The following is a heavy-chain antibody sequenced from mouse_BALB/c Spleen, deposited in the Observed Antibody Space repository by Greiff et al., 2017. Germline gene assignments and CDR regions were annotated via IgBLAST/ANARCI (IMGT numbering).Heavy chain of an antibody. CDR1: GFTFSDYG. CDR3: AREGAYYGNLMDY. CDR2: ISNLAYSI. V-gene: IGHV5-15*02. Sequence: EVKLVESGGGLVQPGGSRKLSCAASGFTFSDYGMAWVRQAPGKGPEWVAFISNLAYSIYYADTVTGRFTISRENAKNTLYLEMSSLRSEDTAMYYCAREGAYYGNLMDYWGQGTSVTVSS. J-gene: IGHJ4*01. D-gene: IGHD2-10*01.